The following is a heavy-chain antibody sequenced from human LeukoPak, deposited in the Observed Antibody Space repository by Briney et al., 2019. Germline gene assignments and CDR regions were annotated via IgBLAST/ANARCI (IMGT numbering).Heavy chain of an antibody. V-gene: IGHV3-74*01. CDR3: VREDYNDSGWYFDL. Sequence: GGSLRLSCAASGFTFSNYGMSWVRQAPGKGLVWVSRIKTDGSRTTYADSVKGRFTISRDNAKNTLYLQMNSLRAEDTAVYYCVREDYNDSGWYFDLWGRGTLVTVSS. CDR1: GFTFSNYG. J-gene: IGHJ2*01. CDR2: IKTDGSRT. D-gene: IGHD4-17*01.